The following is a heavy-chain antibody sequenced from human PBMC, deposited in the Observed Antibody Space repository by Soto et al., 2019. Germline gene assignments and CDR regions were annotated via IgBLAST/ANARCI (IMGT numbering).Heavy chain of an antibody. CDR2: INPNSGGT. Sequence: ASVKVSCKASGYTFTGYYMHWVRQAPGQGLEWMGWINPNSGGTNYAQKFQGWVTMTRDTSISTAYMELSRLRSDDTAVYYCARGAGSGWFGECFDYWGQGTLVTVSS. D-gene: IGHD3-10*01. J-gene: IGHJ4*02. CDR1: GYTFTGYY. CDR3: ARGAGSGWFGECFDY. V-gene: IGHV1-2*04.